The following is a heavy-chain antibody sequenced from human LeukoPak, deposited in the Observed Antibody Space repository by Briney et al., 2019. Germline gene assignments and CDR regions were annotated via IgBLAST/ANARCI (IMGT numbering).Heavy chain of an antibody. CDR1: GDAFTADY. V-gene: IGHV1-2*02. J-gene: IGHJ5*02. CDR3: ATQRSSDFGHSWLDP. CDR2: IHPKTGGS. D-gene: IGHD4-17*01. Sequence: ASVKVSCKASGDAFTADYLHWVRQAPGHGVEWMGRIHPKTGGSKAVQTLQGRVTMTRETPSGTVVVEVSGLTSGDTATYYCATQRSSDFGHSWLDPWGQGTLVTVNS.